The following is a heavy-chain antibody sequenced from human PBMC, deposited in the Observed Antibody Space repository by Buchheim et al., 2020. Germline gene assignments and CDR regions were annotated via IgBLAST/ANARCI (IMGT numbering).Heavy chain of an antibody. CDR3: ARAYYYGSGSYYAPMGY. Sequence: QVQLVESGGGLVKPGGSLKLSCAASGFTFSDYYMGWIRQAPGKGLEWVSYISSSSTTIYYVDSVKGRFTSSRDNAKNSLYLQMNSLRAEDTAVYYCARAYYYGSGSYYAPMGYWGQGTL. D-gene: IGHD3-10*01. CDR1: GFTFSDYY. V-gene: IGHV3-11*01. J-gene: IGHJ4*02. CDR2: ISSSSTTI.